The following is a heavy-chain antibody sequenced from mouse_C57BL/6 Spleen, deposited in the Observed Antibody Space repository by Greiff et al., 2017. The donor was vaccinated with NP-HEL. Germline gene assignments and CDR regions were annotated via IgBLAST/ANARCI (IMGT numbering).Heavy chain of an antibody. V-gene: IGHV1-22*01. J-gene: IGHJ3*01. D-gene: IGHD1-1*01. Sequence: VQLQQSGPELVKPGASVKMSCKASGYTFTDYNMHWVKQSPGKSLEWIGYINPNNGGTSYNQKFKGKATLTVNKSSSTAYMELRSLTSEDSAVYYCARGHYYGSSSGWFAYWGQGTLVTVSA. CDR1: GYTFTDYN. CDR2: INPNNGGT. CDR3: ARGHYYGSSSGWFAY.